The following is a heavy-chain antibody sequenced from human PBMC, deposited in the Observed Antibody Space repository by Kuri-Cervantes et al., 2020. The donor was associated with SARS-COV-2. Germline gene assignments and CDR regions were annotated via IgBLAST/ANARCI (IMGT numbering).Heavy chain of an antibody. D-gene: IGHD1-14*01. V-gene: IGHV3-11*04. CDR2: ISDRGTTT. CDR3: AREREVSGDF. J-gene: IGHJ4*02. CDR1: GFTFSDYE. Sequence: GGSLRLSCAASGFTFSDYEMSWVRQTPGKGLQWVSYISDRGTTTYYADSVKGRFTISRDNAKNTLFLQMSNLRADDTAVYYCAREREVSGDFWGQGTLVTVSS.